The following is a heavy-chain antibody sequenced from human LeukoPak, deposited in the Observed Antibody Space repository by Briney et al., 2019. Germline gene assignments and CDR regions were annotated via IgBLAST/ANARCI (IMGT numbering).Heavy chain of an antibody. CDR3: ARVYCSGGSCYWFDP. CDR2: ISAYNGNT. Sequence: ASVKVSFKAYGGTFSSSAISWVRQAPGQGLEWMGWISAYNGNTNYAQKLQGRVTMTTDTSTSTAYMELRSLRSDDTAVYYCARVYCSGGSCYWFDPWGQGTLVTVSS. CDR1: GGTFSSSA. J-gene: IGHJ5*02. D-gene: IGHD2-15*01. V-gene: IGHV1-18*01.